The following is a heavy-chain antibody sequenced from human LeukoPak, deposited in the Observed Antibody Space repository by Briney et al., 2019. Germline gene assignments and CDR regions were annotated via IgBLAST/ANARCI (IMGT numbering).Heavy chain of an antibody. CDR1: GFTFSSYW. CDR3: ARRGYSSGQQLVLTPAALPDAFDI. Sequence: PGGSLRLSCAASGFTFSSYWMSWVRQAPGKGLEWVANIKQDGSEKYYVDSVKGRFTISRDNAKNSLYLQMNSLRAEDTAVYYCARRGYSSGQQLVLTPAALPDAFDIWGQGTMVTVSS. D-gene: IGHD6-13*01. CDR2: IKQDGSEK. J-gene: IGHJ3*02. V-gene: IGHV3-7*01.